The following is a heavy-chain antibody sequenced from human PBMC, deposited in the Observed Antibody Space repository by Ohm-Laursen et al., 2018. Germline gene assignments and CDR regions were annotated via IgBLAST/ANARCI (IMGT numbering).Heavy chain of an antibody. D-gene: IGHD6-6*01. Sequence: SLRLSRAASGFTFSTYSMSWARQAPGKGLEWVANIKQDGSEKNYVDSVKGRFTISRDNAKNSLYLQMNSLRAEDTAVYYCARGSHFANWGQGTLVTVSS. CDR1: GFTFSTYS. J-gene: IGHJ4*02. CDR3: ARGSHFAN. CDR2: IKQDGSEK. V-gene: IGHV3-7*01.